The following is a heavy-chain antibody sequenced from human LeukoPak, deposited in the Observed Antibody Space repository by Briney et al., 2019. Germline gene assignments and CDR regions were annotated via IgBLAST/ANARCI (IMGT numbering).Heavy chain of an antibody. J-gene: IGHJ4*02. Sequence: PGRSLRLSCAASGFTLSNYGMHWVRQAPGKGLEWVAVIWYDGSDKYYADSVKGRFTISRDNSKNTLYLQMNSPRAEDTAVYYCARDNDGWGTNTAMVVWGQGTLVTVSS. CDR3: ARDNDGWGTNTAMVV. V-gene: IGHV3-33*01. D-gene: IGHD5-18*01. CDR2: IWYDGSDK. CDR1: GFTLSNYG.